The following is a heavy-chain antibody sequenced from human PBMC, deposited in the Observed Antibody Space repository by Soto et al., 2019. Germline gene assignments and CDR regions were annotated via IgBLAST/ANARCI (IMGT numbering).Heavy chain of an antibody. D-gene: IGHD4-17*01. V-gene: IGHV3-15*01. Sequence: GGSLRLSCAASGFTFSNVWMSWVRQAPGKGLEWVGRIKSKTDGGTTDYAAPVKGRLTISRDDSKNTLYLQMNSLKTEDTAVYYCATESYDGDYKNYSVSDMDVWGKGTTVTVSS. J-gene: IGHJ6*03. CDR3: ATESYDGDYKNYSVSDMDV. CDR1: GFTFSNVW. CDR2: IKSKTDGGTT.